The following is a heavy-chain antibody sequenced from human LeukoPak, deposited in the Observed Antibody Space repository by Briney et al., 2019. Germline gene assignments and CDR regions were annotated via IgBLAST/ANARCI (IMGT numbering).Heavy chain of an antibody. Sequence: ASVKVSCKASGYTFTSYDINWVRQATGQGLEWVGWMNPNSGNTGYAQKFQGRVTITRNTSISTAYMELSSLRSGDTAVYYCARGKTRIAVAGIFLGQKYYYYYYMDVWGKGTTVTVSS. J-gene: IGHJ6*03. D-gene: IGHD6-19*01. CDR1: GYTFTSYD. CDR2: MNPNSGNT. CDR3: ARGKTRIAVAGIFLGQKYYYYYYMDV. V-gene: IGHV1-8*03.